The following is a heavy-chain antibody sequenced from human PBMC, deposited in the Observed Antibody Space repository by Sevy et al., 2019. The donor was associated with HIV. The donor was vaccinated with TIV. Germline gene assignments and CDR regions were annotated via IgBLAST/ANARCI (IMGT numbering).Heavy chain of an antibody. D-gene: IGHD6-13*01. J-gene: IGHJ4*02. CDR3: ARLPVAAAGLYYFDY. Sequence: GESLKISCKGSGYSFANNWIGWVRQMPGKGLEWMGIVYPGDSDTTYSRSFQGQVTISVDKSISTAYLQWNSLKASDTAMYYCARLPVAAAGLYYFDYWGQGTLVNVS. CDR2: VYPGDSDT. V-gene: IGHV5-51*01. CDR1: GYSFANNW.